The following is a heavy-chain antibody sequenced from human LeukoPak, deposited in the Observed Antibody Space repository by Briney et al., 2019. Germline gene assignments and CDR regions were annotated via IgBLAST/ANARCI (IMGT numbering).Heavy chain of an antibody. CDR1: GGSFSGYY. V-gene: IGHV4-34*01. Sequence: SETLSLTCAVYGGSFSGYYWSWIRQPPGKGLEWIGKINHSGSTNYNPSLKSRVTISVDTSKNQFSLKLSSVTAADTAVYYCARQGYYGSGTYYIVEHWGQGTLVTVSS. D-gene: IGHD3-10*01. J-gene: IGHJ1*01. CDR2: INHSGST. CDR3: ARQGYYGSGTYYIVEH.